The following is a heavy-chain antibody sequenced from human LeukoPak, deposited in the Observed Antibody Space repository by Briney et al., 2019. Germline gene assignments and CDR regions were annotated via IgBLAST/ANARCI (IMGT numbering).Heavy chain of an antibody. J-gene: IGHJ6*03. V-gene: IGHV4-34*01. D-gene: IGHD4-17*01. CDR2: INHSGST. Sequence: SETLSLTCAVYGGSFSGYYWSWIRQPPGKGLEWIGEINHSGSTNYNPSLKSRVTISVDTSKNQFSLKLSSVTAADTAVYYCARLDYDPDNYYYYYYMDVWGKGTTVTISS. CDR1: GGSFSGYY. CDR3: ARLDYDPDNYYYYYYMDV.